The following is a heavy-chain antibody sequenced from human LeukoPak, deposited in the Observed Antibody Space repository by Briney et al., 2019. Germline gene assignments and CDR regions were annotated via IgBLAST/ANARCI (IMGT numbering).Heavy chain of an antibody. D-gene: IGHD1-26*01. CDR2: IYYSGST. Sequence: SETLSLTCAVYGGSFNDYYWNWIRQPPGKGLEWIGYIYYSGSTYYNPSLKSRVTISVDMSKPQFYLELSSVTAADTAVYYCARARYREINYAYAGGFYYMDVWGKGTTVTVSS. CDR3: ARARYREINYAYAGGFYYMDV. J-gene: IGHJ6*03. CDR1: GGSFNDYY. V-gene: IGHV4-59*01.